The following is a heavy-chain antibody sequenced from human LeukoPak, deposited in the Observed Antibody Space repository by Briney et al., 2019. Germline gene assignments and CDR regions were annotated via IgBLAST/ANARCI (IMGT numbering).Heavy chain of an antibody. J-gene: IGHJ3*02. CDR2: INPNSGGT. D-gene: IGHD1-1*01. CDR3: AISENGDAFDI. V-gene: IGHV1-2*02. CDR1: GYTFTGYY. Sequence: ASVKVSFKASGYTFTGYYMHWVRQAPGQGLEWMGWINPNSGGTNYAQKFQGGVTMTRDTSISTAYMELSRLRSDDTAVYYCAISENGDAFDIWGQGTMVTVSS.